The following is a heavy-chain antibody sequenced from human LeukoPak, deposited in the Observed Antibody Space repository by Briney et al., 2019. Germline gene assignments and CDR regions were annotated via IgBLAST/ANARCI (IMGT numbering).Heavy chain of an antibody. CDR2: IYYSGST. CDR3: ASWGRSSGWHEGWYFDL. J-gene: IGHJ2*01. V-gene: IGHV4-39*07. CDR1: GGSISSSSYY. Sequence: SETLSLTCTVSGGSISSSSYYWGWIRQPPGKGLEWIGSIYYSGSTYYNPSLKSRVTISVDTSKNQFSLKLSSVTAADTAVYYCASWGRSSGWHEGWYFDLWGRGTLVTVSS. D-gene: IGHD6-19*01.